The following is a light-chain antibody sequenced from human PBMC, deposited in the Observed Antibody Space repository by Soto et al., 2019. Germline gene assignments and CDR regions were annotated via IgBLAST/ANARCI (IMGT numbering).Light chain of an antibody. Sequence: DLQMTQSPSTLSASVGDRVTITCRSSQSISSWLAWYHQKPGKAPKLLIYDASSLESGIPSRFSGSGSGTEFTLTISSLQPDAFATYYCQQYNSYSMLTFGGGTKVEIK. J-gene: IGKJ4*01. V-gene: IGKV1-5*01. CDR2: DAS. CDR3: QQYNSYSMLT. CDR1: QSISSW.